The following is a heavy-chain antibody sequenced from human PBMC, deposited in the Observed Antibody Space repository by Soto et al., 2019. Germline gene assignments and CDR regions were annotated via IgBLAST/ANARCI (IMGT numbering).Heavy chain of an antibody. CDR1: GGSISSYY. CDR2: IYYSGST. J-gene: IGHJ6*02. V-gene: IGHV4-59*08. Sequence: QVQLQESGPGLVKPSETLSLTCTVSGGSISSYYWSWIRQPPGKGLEWIGYIYYSGSTNYNPSLKSRVTISVDTSKNQFSPKLSSVTAADTAVYYCARHPGSYYGMDVWGQGTTVTVSS. CDR3: ARHPGSYYGMDV.